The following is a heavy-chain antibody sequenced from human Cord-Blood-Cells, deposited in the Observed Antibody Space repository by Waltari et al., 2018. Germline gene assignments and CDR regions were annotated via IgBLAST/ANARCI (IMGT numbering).Heavy chain of an antibody. V-gene: IGHV3-48*03. D-gene: IGHD3-10*01. CDR1: GLPFSSYE. J-gene: IGHJ4*02. CDR2: ISSSGSTI. CDR3: ARDGVLLWFGELFDY. Sequence: EVQLVESGGGLVQPGGSLRLSCAASGLPFSSYEINWVRQAPGKGLEWVSYISSSGSTIYYADSVKGRFTISRDNAKNSLYLQMNSLRAEDTAVYYCARDGVLLWFGELFDYWGQGTLVTVSS.